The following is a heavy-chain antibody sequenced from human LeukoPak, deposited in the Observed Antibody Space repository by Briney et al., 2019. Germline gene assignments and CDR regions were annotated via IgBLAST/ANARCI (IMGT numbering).Heavy chain of an antibody. V-gene: IGHV3-7*01. D-gene: IGHD6-6*01. Sequence: GVSLRLSCAASGFSFSNYWMIWVRQAPGKGLEWVANINQDGSEKYYVDSVEGRFTISRDDVKNSLYLQMNSLRAEDSALYYCATSTYSSSPSWGQGTLVTVSS. J-gene: IGHJ5*02. CDR2: INQDGSEK. CDR3: ATSTYSSSPS. CDR1: GFSFSNYW.